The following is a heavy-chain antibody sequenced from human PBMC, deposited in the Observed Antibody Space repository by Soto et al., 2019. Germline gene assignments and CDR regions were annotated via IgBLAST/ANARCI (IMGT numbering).Heavy chain of an antibody. D-gene: IGHD3-10*01. CDR1: EFTFSDYA. V-gene: IGHV3-23*01. CDR3: AKNYYESGSYYLFDL. CDR2: VSSSSRST. Sequence: EGQLFESGGGLVQPGGSLRLSCAASEFTFSDYAMSWVRQAPGKGLEWVSSVSSSSRSTFYADSVKGRFSISRDNHKNTVYLEMSSLRAADTALYYCAKNYYESGSYYLFDLWGQGTLVTVSS. J-gene: IGHJ1*01.